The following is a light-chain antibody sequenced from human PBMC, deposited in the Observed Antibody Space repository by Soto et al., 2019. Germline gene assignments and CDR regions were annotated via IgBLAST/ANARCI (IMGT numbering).Light chain of an antibody. Sequence: IQMTQFPSSLSASVGDRVTITCRASQNISSWLAWYQQKPGKAPKSLIYDASSLESGVPSRLSGSGSGTEFTLTISNLQPDDSATYYCQHYKAFSPWTFGQGTKVDIK. CDR1: QNISSW. CDR3: QHYKAFSPWT. CDR2: DAS. J-gene: IGKJ1*01. V-gene: IGKV1-5*01.